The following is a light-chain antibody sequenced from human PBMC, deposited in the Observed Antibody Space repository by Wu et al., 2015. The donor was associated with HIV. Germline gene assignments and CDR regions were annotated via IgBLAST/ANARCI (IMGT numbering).Light chain of an antibody. CDR1: QSVSSY. CDR2: DAS. Sequence: EIVLTQSPATLSLSPGERATLSCRASQSVSSYLAWYQQNPGQAPRLLIYDASNRATGIPARFSGSGSGTGFTLTISSLEPEDFAVYYCQQRSNWPRTFGQGTKLEIK. CDR3: QQRSNWPRT. V-gene: IGKV3-11*01. J-gene: IGKJ2*01.